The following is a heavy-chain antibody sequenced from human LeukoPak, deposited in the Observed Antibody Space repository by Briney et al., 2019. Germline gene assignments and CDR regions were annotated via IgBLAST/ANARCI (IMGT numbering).Heavy chain of an antibody. V-gene: IGHV3-30-3*01. D-gene: IGHD2-2*01. Sequence: QTGGSLRLSCAASGFTFSSYAMHWVRQAPGKGLEWVAVISYDGSNKYYADSVKGRFTISRDNSKNTLYLQMNSLRAEDTAVYYCARWRAVPAAMWDAHFDYWGQGTLVTVSS. CDR3: ARWRAVPAAMWDAHFDY. J-gene: IGHJ4*02. CDR1: GFTFSSYA. CDR2: ISYDGSNK.